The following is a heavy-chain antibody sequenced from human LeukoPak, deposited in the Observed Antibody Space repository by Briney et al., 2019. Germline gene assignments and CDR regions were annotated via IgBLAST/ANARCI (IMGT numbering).Heavy chain of an antibody. Sequence: SETLSPTCTVSGGSISSYYWSWIRQPPGKGLEWIGYIYYSGSTNYNPSLKSRVTISVDTSKNQFSLKLSSVTAADTAVYYCAGVPHYYDSSGYDYWYFDLRGRGTLVTVSS. D-gene: IGHD3-22*01. V-gene: IGHV4-59*01. J-gene: IGHJ2*01. CDR2: IYYSGST. CDR1: GGSISSYY. CDR3: AGVPHYYDSSGYDYWYFDL.